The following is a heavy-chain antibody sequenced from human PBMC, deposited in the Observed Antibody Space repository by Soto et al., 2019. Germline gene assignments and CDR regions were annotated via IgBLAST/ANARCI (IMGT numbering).Heavy chain of an antibody. CDR3: AKDHGGYDSSGPIDY. Sequence: GGSLRLSCAASGFTFSSYGMHWVRQAPGKGLEWVAVISYDGSNKYCADSVKGRFTISRDNSKNTLYLQMNSLRAEDTAVYYCAKDHGGYDSSGPIDYWGQGTLVTVSS. CDR2: ISYDGSNK. CDR1: GFTFSSYG. D-gene: IGHD3-22*01. J-gene: IGHJ4*02. V-gene: IGHV3-30*18.